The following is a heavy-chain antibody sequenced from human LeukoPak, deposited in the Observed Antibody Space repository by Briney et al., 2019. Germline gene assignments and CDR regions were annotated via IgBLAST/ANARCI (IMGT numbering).Heavy chain of an antibody. Sequence: PGGSLRLSCAASGFTFSSYEMNWVRQAPGKGLEWGSYISSSGSTIYYADSVKGRFTISRDSAKNSLYLQMNSLRAEDTAVYYCAELGITMIGGVWGKGTTVTISS. V-gene: IGHV3-48*03. D-gene: IGHD3-10*02. CDR3: AELGITMIGGV. CDR2: ISSSGSTI. CDR1: GFTFSSYE. J-gene: IGHJ6*04.